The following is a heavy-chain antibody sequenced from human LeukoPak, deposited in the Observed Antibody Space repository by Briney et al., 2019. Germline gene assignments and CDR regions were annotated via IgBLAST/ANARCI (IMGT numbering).Heavy chain of an antibody. V-gene: IGHV3-11*01. D-gene: IGHD3-22*01. J-gene: IGHJ4*02. CDR3: ARIDSGYYLGWIGY. CDR1: GFTFSDYY. CDR2: ISSSGSTI. Sequence: GGSLRLPCAASGFTFSDYYMSWIRQAPGKGLEWVSYISSSGSTIYYADSVKGRFTIPRDNAKNSLYLQMNSLRAEDTAVYYCARIDSGYYLGWIGYWGQGTLVTVSS.